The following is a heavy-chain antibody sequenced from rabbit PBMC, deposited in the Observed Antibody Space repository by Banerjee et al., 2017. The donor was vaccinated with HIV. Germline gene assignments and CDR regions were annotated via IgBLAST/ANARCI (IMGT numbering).Heavy chain of an antibody. CDR3: ARGDYAANGYGAVFDL. D-gene: IGHD8-1*01. CDR2: IYAGKGST. CDR1: GIDFSSYG. J-gene: IGHJ2*01. V-gene: IGHV1S7*01. Sequence: QLVESGGGLVTLGGSLKLSCKASGIDFSSYGISWVRQAPGKGLEWIGIIYAGKGSTDYASWVNGRFTISSDNAQNTVDLQMNSLTAADTATYFCARGDYAANGYGAVFDLWGQGTLVTVS.